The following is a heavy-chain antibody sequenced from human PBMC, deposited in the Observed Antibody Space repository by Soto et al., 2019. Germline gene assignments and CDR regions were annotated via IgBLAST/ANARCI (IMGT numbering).Heavy chain of an antibody. Sequence: VQLVESGGGLVQPGGSLRLSCAASGFSFSSYWMHWVRHAPGKGLVWVSRINSDGSSTTYADSVKGRFTISRDNAKNTLYLQMNSLTPEDTAVYYCAKGVPAATRYFQHWGLGTLVTVSS. CDR1: GFSFSSYW. V-gene: IGHV3-74*01. CDR3: AKGVPAATRYFQH. J-gene: IGHJ1*01. D-gene: IGHD2-2*01. CDR2: INSDGSST.